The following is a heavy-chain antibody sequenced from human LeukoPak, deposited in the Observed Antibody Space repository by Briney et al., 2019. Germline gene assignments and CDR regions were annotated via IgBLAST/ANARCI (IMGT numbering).Heavy chain of an antibody. CDR3: AKDGGSGFLDY. V-gene: IGHV3-30*18. J-gene: IGHJ4*02. Sequence: GGSLRLSCAASGFTFSSYGIHWVRQAPGKGLEWVAVISYDGSNEYYADSVKGRFTISRDNSKNTLYLQMNSLRAEDTAVYYCAKDGGSGFLDYWGQGTLVTVSS. D-gene: IGHD1-26*01. CDR1: GFTFSSYG. CDR2: ISYDGSNE.